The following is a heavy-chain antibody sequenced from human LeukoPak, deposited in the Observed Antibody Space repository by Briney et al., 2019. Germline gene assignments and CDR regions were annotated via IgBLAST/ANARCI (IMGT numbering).Heavy chain of an antibody. D-gene: IGHD2-8*01. CDR2: ISLTGLT. V-gene: IGHV4-4*02. CDR3: SRENGAFSPFGY. CDR1: GGSISNTNW. Sequence: SETVSLICGVCGGSISNTNWWSWVRQPPGQGLEWIGEISLTGLTHYNPSLESRVTVSLDKSKNQLSLNLTSVTAADTAVYYCSRENGAFSPFGYWGQGTLVTVLS. J-gene: IGHJ4*02.